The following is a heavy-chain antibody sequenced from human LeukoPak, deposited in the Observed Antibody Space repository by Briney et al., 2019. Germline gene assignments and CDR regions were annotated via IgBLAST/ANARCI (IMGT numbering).Heavy chain of an antibody. CDR3: AREPATTQRIDY. D-gene: IGHD1-26*01. Sequence: GASVKVSCKASGGTFSSYAISWVRQAPGQGLEWMGRIIPILGIANYAQKFQGRVTITADKSTSTAYMELSSLRSEDTAMYYCAREPATTQRIDYWGQGTLVTVSS. J-gene: IGHJ4*02. CDR2: IIPILGIA. V-gene: IGHV1-69*04. CDR1: GGTFSSYA.